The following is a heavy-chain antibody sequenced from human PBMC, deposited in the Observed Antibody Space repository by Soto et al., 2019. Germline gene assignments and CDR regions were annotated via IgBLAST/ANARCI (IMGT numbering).Heavy chain of an antibody. CDR1: GYTFTSYA. CDR3: ARDSGPRGYSCGWYFSDY. Sequence: QVHLVQSGAEVKKPGASVKVSCKASGYTFTSYAIHWVRQAPGQRLEWMGWINAGNGNTKYAQKFQGRVTITRDTSATTAYMDLSNLRSEDTAVYYCARDSGPRGYSCGWYFSDYWGQGTLVTVSS. V-gene: IGHV1-3*01. J-gene: IGHJ4*02. D-gene: IGHD6-19*01. CDR2: INAGNGNT.